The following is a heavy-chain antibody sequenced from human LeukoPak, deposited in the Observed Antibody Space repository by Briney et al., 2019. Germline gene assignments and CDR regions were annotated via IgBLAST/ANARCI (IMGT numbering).Heavy chain of an antibody. CDR1: GFTFSSYS. Sequence: MPGGSLRLSCAASGFTFSSYSMNWVRQAPGKGLEWVSSISSSSSYIYYADSVKGRFTISRDNAKNSLYLQMNSLRAEDTAVYYCARDGYCSSTSCYESLFSYDYWGQGTLVTVSS. D-gene: IGHD2-2*01. V-gene: IGHV3-21*01. CDR3: ARDGYCSSTSCYESLFSYDY. J-gene: IGHJ4*02. CDR2: ISSSSSYI.